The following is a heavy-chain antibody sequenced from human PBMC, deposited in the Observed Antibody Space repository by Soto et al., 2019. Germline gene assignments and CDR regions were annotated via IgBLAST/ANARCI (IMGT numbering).Heavy chain of an antibody. V-gene: IGHV3-7*01. CDR3: ASDRGPNHPDY. CDR2: MNQDGSQI. Sequence: RESLRLSCSVSGFTFRNYWMTWGRQAPGKGLEWVAYMNQDGSQIYYVGSLRGRFTISRDNAKNSLYLQMNSLRVDDTAVYDGASDRGPNHPDYWGPGALVTVSS. CDR1: GFTFRNYW. J-gene: IGHJ4*02.